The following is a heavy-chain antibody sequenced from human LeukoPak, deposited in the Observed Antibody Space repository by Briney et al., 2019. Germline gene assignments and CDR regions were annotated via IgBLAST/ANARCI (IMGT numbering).Heavy chain of an antibody. J-gene: IGHJ4*02. Sequence: PGGSLRLSCIASGFTFSDYGMTWVRQAPGKGLEWVSSIRGSGEKTIYADSAKGRFTISRDNSKNTLYLQMNSLTPGDTAVYFCAKRGHSSSEAYHYLDYWGQGTVVAVSS. V-gene: IGHV3-23*01. D-gene: IGHD6-13*01. CDR2: IRGSGEKT. CDR3: AKRGHSSSEAYHYLDY. CDR1: GFTFSDYG.